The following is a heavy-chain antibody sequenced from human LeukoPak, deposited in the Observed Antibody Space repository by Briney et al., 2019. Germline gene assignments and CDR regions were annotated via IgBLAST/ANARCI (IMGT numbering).Heavy chain of an antibody. Sequence: PSQTLSLTCTVSGGSISSYYWSWIRQPPGKGLEWIGYIYYSGSTNYNPSLKSRVTISVDTSKNQFSLKLSSVTAADTAVYYCARHNPLSHGMDVWGQGTTVTVSS. CDR2: IYYSGST. V-gene: IGHV4-59*08. J-gene: IGHJ6*02. CDR1: GGSISSYY. CDR3: ARHNPLSHGMDV.